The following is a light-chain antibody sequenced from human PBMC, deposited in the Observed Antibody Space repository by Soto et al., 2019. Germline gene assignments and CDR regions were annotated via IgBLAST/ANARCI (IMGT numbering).Light chain of an antibody. V-gene: IGKV3-11*01. CDR1: QSVSSY. Sequence: EIVLTQSPATLSLSPGERATLSCRASQSVSSYLAWYQQRPGQAPRLLIHDASSRATGIPARFSGSGSGTDFTLTISSLEPEDFAVYYCQQRTNWPSYTFGQGTRLEIK. CDR3: QQRTNWPSYT. CDR2: DAS. J-gene: IGKJ5*01.